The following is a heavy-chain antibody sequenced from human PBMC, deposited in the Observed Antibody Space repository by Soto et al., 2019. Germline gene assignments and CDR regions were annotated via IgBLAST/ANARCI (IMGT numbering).Heavy chain of an antibody. J-gene: IGHJ4*02. V-gene: IGHV4-30-2*01. CDR3: ASEYYYGSGTDF. CDR1: GGSISSGRYF. CDR2: IYHSGST. Sequence: SETLSLTCGASGGSISSGRYFWNCIRQPPGKGLEWIGHIYHSGSTYYNPSLKSRVSISVDRSKNQFSLKLSSVTAADTAVYYCASEYYYGSGTDFWGQGTLVTVSS. D-gene: IGHD3-10*01.